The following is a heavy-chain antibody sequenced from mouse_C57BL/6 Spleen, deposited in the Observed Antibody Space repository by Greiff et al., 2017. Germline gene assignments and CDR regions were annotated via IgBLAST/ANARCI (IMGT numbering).Heavy chain of an antibody. CDR1: GYTFTDYY. V-gene: IGHV1-19*01. J-gene: IGHJ3*01. D-gene: IGHD1-1*01. Sequence: EVQLQQSGPVLVKPGASVKMSCKASGYTFTDYYMNWVKQSHGKSLEWIGVINPYNGGTSYNQKFKGKATLTVDKSSSTAYMELNSLTSEDSAVYYCARGEDYGSSFWFAYWGQGTLVTVSA. CDR3: ARGEDYGSSFWFAY. CDR2: INPYNGGT.